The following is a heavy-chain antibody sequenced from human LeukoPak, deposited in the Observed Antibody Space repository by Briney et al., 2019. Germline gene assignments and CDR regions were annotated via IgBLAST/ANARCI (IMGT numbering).Heavy chain of an antibody. CDR3: ARSRGTALITRFDY. D-gene: IGHD5-18*01. Sequence: PPETLSLTCTVSGGSISNYYWSWIRQPAGKGLEWIGRINTSGSTNYNPSLESRVSLSVDTSNNQFSLKLNSVTAADTAVYFCARSRGTALITRFDYWGQGTLVTVSS. J-gene: IGHJ4*02. CDR2: INTSGST. V-gene: IGHV4-4*07. CDR1: GGSISNYY.